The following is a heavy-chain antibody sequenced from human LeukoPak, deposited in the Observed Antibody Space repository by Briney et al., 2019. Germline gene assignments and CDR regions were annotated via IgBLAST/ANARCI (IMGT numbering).Heavy chain of an antibody. CDR3: AKDDAARIAVAGTGFDY. Sequence: GGSLRLSCAASGFTFSSYAMSWVRQAPGKGLEWVSAIGGSGGSTYYADSVKGRFTISRDNSKNTLYLQMNSLRAEDTAVYYCAKDDAARIAVAGTGFDYWGQGTLVTVSS. CDR1: GFTFSSYA. V-gene: IGHV3-23*01. J-gene: IGHJ4*02. CDR2: IGGSGGST. D-gene: IGHD6-19*01.